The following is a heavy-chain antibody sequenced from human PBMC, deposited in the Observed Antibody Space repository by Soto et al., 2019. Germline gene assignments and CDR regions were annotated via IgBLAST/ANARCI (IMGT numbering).Heavy chain of an antibody. CDR1: GYTFTSYD. D-gene: IGHD3-3*01. J-gene: IGHJ4*02. Sequence: ASVKVSCKASGYTFTSYDINWVRQATGQGLEWMGWMNPNSGNTGYAQKFQGRVTMTRNTSISTAYMELSSLRSEDTAVYYCARVGSESFWSGYYYDYWGQGTLVTVSS. CDR3: ARVGSESFWSGYYYDY. CDR2: MNPNSGNT. V-gene: IGHV1-8*01.